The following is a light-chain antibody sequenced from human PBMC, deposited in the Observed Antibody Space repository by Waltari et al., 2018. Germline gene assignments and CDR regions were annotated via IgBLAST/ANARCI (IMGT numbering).Light chain of an antibody. CDR2: DNN. J-gene: IGLJ1*01. V-gene: IGLV1-47*02. CDR3: AAWDDSLGGHFV. Sequence: QSVVTQPPSTSATPGQRVTISCSGSSSNIGSNVVVWYQQLPETAPKLLIYDNNQRPSGVPGRFAGSRSGSSASLAISGLRSEDEADYFCAAWDDSLGGHFVFGTGTKVIV. CDR1: SSNIGSNV.